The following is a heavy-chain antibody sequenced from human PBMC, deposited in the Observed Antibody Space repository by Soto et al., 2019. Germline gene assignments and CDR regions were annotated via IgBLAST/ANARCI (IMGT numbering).Heavy chain of an antibody. D-gene: IGHD1-26*01. Sequence: VQLVESGGGVGQPGKSLTLSCAASGFTFSNFAMHWVRQAPGQGLEWVAVISYDGSNDYYSESVQGRFIISRDNSKDTLYPKINSLGSDDTGVYYCARDSDPRVGPAGLTEDFDYWGQGTLVTVSS. CDR2: ISYDGSND. CDR1: GFTFSNFA. CDR3: ARDSDPRVGPAGLTEDFDY. J-gene: IGHJ4*02. V-gene: IGHV3-30-3*01.